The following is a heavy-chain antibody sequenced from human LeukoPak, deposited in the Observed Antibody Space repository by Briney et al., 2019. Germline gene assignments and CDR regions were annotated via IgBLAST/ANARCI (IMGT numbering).Heavy chain of an antibody. CDR2: ISYDGSNK. J-gene: IGHJ3*02. Sequence: GGSLRLSCAASGFTFSSYAMHWVRQAPGKGLEWVAVISYDGSNKYYADSVKGRFTISRDNSKNTLYLQMNSLRAEDTAVYYCAREYYYDSSGMGFDIWGQGTMVTVSS. V-gene: IGHV3-30-3*01. D-gene: IGHD3-22*01. CDR1: GFTFSSYA. CDR3: AREYYYDSSGMGFDI.